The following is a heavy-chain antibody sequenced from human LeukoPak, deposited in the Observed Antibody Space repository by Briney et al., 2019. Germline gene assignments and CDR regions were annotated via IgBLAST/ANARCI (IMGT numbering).Heavy chain of an antibody. J-gene: IGHJ5*02. Sequence: PGGSLRVSFVVSGFTVCINYISWGRQAPGKRLWWVSIIYSGGSTYYSHAVQGRFTISRDNSKNTVYLQMNSLRAEDTAVYYCARANSATIPGVDPWGQGTLVTVSS. V-gene: IGHV3-53*01. CDR1: GFTVCINY. CDR3: ARANSATIPGVDP. D-gene: IGHD1-26*01. CDR2: IYSGGST.